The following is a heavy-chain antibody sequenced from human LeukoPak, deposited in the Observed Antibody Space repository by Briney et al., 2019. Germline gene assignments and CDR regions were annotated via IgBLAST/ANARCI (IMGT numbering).Heavy chain of an antibody. D-gene: IGHD3-22*01. CDR3: ARESEIYTYYYDSSGYVDY. V-gene: IGHV3-21*01. CDR2: ISSSSSYT. J-gene: IGHJ4*02. Sequence: GGSLRLSCAASGFTFSSYSMNWVRQAPGKGLEWVSSISSSSSYTYYADSVKGRFTISRDNAKNSLYLQMNSLRAEDTAVYYCARESEIYTYYYDSSGYVDYWGQGTLVTVSS. CDR1: GFTFSSYS.